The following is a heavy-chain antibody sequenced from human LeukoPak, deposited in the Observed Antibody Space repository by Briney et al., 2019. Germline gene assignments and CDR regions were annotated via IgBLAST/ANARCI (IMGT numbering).Heavy chain of an antibody. J-gene: IGHJ4*02. V-gene: IGHV3-30*18. D-gene: IGHD5-18*01. Sequence: PGGSLRLSCAASGFTFNSYGVHWVRQAPGKGLEWVAVISYDGSNKYYADSVKGRFTVSRDNSKNTLYLQMNSLRAEDTAVYYCAKDSLGYSYGYYFDYWGQGTLVTVSS. CDR2: ISYDGSNK. CDR1: GFTFNSYG. CDR3: AKDSLGYSYGYYFDY.